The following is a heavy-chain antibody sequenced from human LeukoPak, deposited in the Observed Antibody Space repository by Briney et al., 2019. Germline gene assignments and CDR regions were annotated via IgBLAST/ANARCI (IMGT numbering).Heavy chain of an antibody. J-gene: IGHJ4*02. CDR1: VFAFSNCA. Sequence: PGGSLRLSCGASVFAFSNCAMYWVRQAPGKGLEWVAVTSDDGKNEYYTDSVKGRFTISRDNAKNSLYLQMNSLRAEDTAVYYCAKNWGSLDYWGPGTLVTVSS. CDR2: TSDDGKNE. CDR3: AKNWGSLDY. V-gene: IGHV3-30*18. D-gene: IGHD7-27*01.